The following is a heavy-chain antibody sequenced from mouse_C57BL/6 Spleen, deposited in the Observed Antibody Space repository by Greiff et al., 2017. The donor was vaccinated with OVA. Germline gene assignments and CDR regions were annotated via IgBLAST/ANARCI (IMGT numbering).Heavy chain of an antibody. CDR1: GFTFSDYG. CDR2: ISSGSSTI. V-gene: IGHV5-17*01. D-gene: IGHD2-3*01. CDR3: ARNGYYGYAMDY. Sequence: DVQLVESGGGLVKPGGSLKLSCAASGFTFSDYGMHWVRQAPEKGLEWVAYISSGSSTIYYADTVKGRFTISRDNAKNTLFLQMTSLRSEDTAMYYCARNGYYGYAMDYWGQGTSVTVSS. J-gene: IGHJ4*01.